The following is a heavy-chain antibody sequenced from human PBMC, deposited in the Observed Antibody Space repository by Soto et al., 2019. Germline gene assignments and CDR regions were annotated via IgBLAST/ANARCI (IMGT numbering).Heavy chain of an antibody. CDR2: MNPGSGDT. J-gene: IGHJ5*02. V-gene: IGHV1-8*02. Sequence: ASVKVSCKASGYTFTNKDVSWVRQATGQGLEWMGWMNPGSGDTGYAQKFQGRVTMTRDISIATAYMELNSLTSEHTAIYYCARMESFGSLNWFDPWGQGPLVTVSS. CDR3: ARMESFGSLNWFDP. D-gene: IGHD5-18*01. CDR1: GYTFTNKD.